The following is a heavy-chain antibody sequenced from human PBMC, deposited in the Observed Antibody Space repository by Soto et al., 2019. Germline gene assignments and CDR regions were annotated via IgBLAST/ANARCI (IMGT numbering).Heavy chain of an antibody. CDR1: GFTFSDYS. CDR2: ISSGSKII. D-gene: IGHD1-1*01. Sequence: SGGSLRLSCAASGFTFSDYSMNWIRQAPGKGLEWISYISSGSKIIYYADSVKGRFTISRNNAESSLSLQMNSLRDVDTAVYYCARGGAYIDYNLVDSFDHWGRGTLVTVSS. J-gene: IGHJ4*02. V-gene: IGHV3-48*02. CDR3: ARGGAYIDYNLVDSFDH.